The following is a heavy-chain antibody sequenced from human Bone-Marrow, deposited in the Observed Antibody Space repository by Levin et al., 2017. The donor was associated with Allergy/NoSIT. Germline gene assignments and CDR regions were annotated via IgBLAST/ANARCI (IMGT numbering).Heavy chain of an antibody. CDR2: INPNSGGT. Sequence: GESLKISCKASGYTFTGYYMHWVRQAPGQGLEWMGWINPNSGGTNYAQKFQGRVTMTRDTSISTAYMELSRLRSDDTAVYYCARSYYGSGSYPLNDYWGQGTLVTVSS. V-gene: IGHV1-2*02. CDR3: ARSYYGSGSYPLNDY. J-gene: IGHJ4*02. D-gene: IGHD3-10*01. CDR1: GYTFTGYY.